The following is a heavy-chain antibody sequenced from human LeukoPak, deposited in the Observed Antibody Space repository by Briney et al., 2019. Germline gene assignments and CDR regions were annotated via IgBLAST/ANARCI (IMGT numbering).Heavy chain of an antibody. Sequence: GGSLRLSCAASGFTFCDYHIDWVRQAPGKGLEWLSYISSTRTSMNYADSVRGRFAISRDNAKNSLYLQMKNLRDEDTAVYYCARVWQDNSGVDYWGQGTLVTVSS. J-gene: IGHJ4*02. CDR3: ARVWQDNSGVDY. CDR2: ISSTRTSM. D-gene: IGHD2-21*01. V-gene: IGHV3-48*02. CDR1: GFTFCDYH.